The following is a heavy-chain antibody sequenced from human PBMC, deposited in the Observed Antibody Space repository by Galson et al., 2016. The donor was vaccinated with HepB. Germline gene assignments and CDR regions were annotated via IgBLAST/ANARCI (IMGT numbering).Heavy chain of an antibody. J-gene: IGHJ4*02. V-gene: IGHV3-7*01. CDR3: ARRSCTAVACYSASYRCFDS. CDR2: IKPDGSEK. Sequence: SLRLSCAASGFTVSSKLMNWVRQAPGKGLEWVANIKPDGSEKYYVDSVKGRFTISRDNAKKSLYLQMNSLRAEDTAVYYCARRSCTAVACYSASYRCFDSWGQGTLVTVSS. CDR1: GFTVSSKL. D-gene: IGHD2-15*01.